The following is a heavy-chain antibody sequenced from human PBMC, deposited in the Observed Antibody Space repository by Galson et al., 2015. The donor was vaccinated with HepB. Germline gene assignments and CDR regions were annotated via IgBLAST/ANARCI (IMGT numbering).Heavy chain of an antibody. J-gene: IGHJ2*01. D-gene: IGHD2-21*01. V-gene: IGHV3-23*01. CDR2: ISGSGGNT. Sequence: LRLSCAASGFTFSTYVMSWVRQAPGKGLQWVAGISGSGGNTDFADSVKGRFTISRDNSKKTLFLQMSSLRAEDTAVYYCAKGGVNWYFDLWGRGTLVSVSS. CDR3: AKGGVNWYFDL. CDR1: GFTFSTYV.